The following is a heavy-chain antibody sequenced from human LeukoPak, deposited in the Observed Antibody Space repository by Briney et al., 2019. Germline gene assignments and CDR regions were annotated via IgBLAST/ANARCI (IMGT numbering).Heavy chain of an antibody. CDR1: RFTFSSYA. V-gene: IGHV3-23*01. Sequence: PGGSLRLSCAASRFTFSSYAMSWVRQAPGKGLEWVSGVSGNGAGTYYADSVKGRLTISRDNSKSTLYLRMNSLRGEDTAVYYCAKDPPFGDYYYHVDVWGKGTTVTVSS. J-gene: IGHJ6*04. D-gene: IGHD3-10*01. CDR2: VSGNGAGT. CDR3: AKDPPFGDYYYHVDV.